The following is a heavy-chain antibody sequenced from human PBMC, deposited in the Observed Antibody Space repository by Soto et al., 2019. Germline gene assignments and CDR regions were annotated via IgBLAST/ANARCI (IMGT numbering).Heavy chain of an antibody. Sequence: GSLRLSCAASGFTFSTYEMNWVRQAPGKGLEWVSYISSRGTTTYYADSMKGRFTISRDNAKNSLYLQMNSLRAEDTVVYYCARAAAGTYYYGMDVWGQGTTVTVS. CDR1: GFTFSTYE. CDR3: ARAAAGTYYYGMDV. D-gene: IGHD6-13*01. J-gene: IGHJ6*02. V-gene: IGHV3-48*03. CDR2: ISSRGTTT.